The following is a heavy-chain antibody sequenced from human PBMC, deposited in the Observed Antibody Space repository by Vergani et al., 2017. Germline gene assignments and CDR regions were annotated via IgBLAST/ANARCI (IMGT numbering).Heavy chain of an antibody. V-gene: IGHV1-69-2*01. D-gene: IGHD3-16*01. CDR2: VDPEDGET. CDR3: ATPQTWTPGGLES. CDR1: GYTFTDHN. Sequence: EVQLVQSGAEVKKPGATMKISCKVSGYTFTDHNMHWVKQAPGKGLEWMGLVDPEDGETIYAEKFKGRVTIAAETSTDTAHLGLSSLRSEDTAVYYCATPQTWTPGGLESWGQGTTVIVSS. J-gene: IGHJ6*02.